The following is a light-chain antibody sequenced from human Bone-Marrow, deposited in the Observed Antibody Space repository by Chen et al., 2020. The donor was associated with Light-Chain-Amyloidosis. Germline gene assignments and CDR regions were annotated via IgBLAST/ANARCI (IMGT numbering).Light chain of an antibody. J-gene: IGLJ1*01. CDR3: AAWDDSLSAIYV. CDR2: STN. CDR1: SSNIGSNY. V-gene: IGLV1-47*02. Sequence: QSVLTQPPSASGTPGQRVTISCSGSSSNIGSNYVYWYQQLPGTAPKLLIYSTNPRPSGVPDLFSGSKSGTSASLAIGGLRSEDEADYYCAAWDDSLSAIYVFGTGTTVTVL.